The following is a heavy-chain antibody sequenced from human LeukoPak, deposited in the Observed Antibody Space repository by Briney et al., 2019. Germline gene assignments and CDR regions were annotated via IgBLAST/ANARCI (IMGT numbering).Heavy chain of an antibody. D-gene: IGHD5-18*01. J-gene: IGHJ4*02. CDR2: IYYSGST. CDR3: ARAGYSYGDAIFDY. CDR1: GGSISSYY. V-gene: IGHV4-59*01. Sequence: PSETLSLTCTVSGGSISSYYWSWIRQPPGKGLEWIGYIYYSGSTNYNPSLKSRVTISVDTSKNQFSLKLSSVTAADTAVYYCARAGYSYGDAIFDYWGQGTLVTVSS.